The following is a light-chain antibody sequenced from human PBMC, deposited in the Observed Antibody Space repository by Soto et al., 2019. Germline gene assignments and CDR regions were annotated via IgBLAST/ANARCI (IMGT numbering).Light chain of an antibody. V-gene: IGLV3-21*04. CDR3: QVWDSSSDHVV. CDR1: NIGSKN. J-gene: IGLJ2*01. Sequence: SYELTQPPSVSVAPGKTARITCGGNNIGSKNVHWYQLKPGQAPVLVIYYDSDRPSGIPERFSGSNSGNTATLTISRVEAGDEADYYCQVWDSSSDHVVFGGGTKLTVL. CDR2: YDS.